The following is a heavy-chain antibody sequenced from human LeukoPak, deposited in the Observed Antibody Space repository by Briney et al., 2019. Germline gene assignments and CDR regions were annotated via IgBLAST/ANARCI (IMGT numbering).Heavy chain of an antibody. D-gene: IGHD5-24*01. CDR2: ISYDGKNE. V-gene: IGHV3-30*18. Sequence: GGSLRLSCAASGFTFSSCGMHWVRQAPGKGLGWVAVISYDGKNEYYTDSVKGRFTISRDNAKDTLYLQMNSLRAEDTAVYYCAKQMAVDYFDYWGQGTLVTVSS. J-gene: IGHJ4*02. CDR1: GFTFSSCG. CDR3: AKQMAVDYFDY.